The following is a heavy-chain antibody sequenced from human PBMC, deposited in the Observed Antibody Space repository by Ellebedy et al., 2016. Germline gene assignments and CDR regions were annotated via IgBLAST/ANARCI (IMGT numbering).Heavy chain of an antibody. CDR1: GVSFSGYY. Sequence: SETLSLTCAVYGVSFSGYYWSWIRQPPGKGLEWIGEINHSGSTNYNPSLKSRVTISVDTSKNQFSRKLSSVTAADTAVYYCASSSSSSPYYYYGMDVWGQGTTVTVSS. CDR3: ASSSSSSPYYYYGMDV. J-gene: IGHJ6*02. CDR2: INHSGST. D-gene: IGHD6-6*01. V-gene: IGHV4-34*01.